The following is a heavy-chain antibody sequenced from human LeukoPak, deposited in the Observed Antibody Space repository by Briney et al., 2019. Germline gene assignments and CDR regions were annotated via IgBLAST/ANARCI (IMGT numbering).Heavy chain of an antibody. Sequence: SETLSLTCAVYGGSFSGYYWSWIRQPPGKGLEWIGEIHHSGSTNYNPSLKSRVTISVDTSKNQFSLKLSSVTAADTAVYYCARARLDYGDYWFDPWGQGTLVTVSS. V-gene: IGHV4-34*01. CDR2: IHHSGST. CDR3: ARARLDYGDYWFDP. CDR1: GGSFSGYY. J-gene: IGHJ5*02. D-gene: IGHD4-17*01.